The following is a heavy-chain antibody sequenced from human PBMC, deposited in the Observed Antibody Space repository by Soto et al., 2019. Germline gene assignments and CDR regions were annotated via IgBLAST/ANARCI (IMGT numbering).Heavy chain of an antibody. J-gene: IGHJ4*02. D-gene: IGHD3-10*01. CDR3: AKDSLNMVRGVIISNFDY. CDR2: ISGSGGST. V-gene: IGHV3-23*01. Sequence: EVQLLESGGGLVQPGGSLRLSCAASGFTFSSYAMSWVRQAPGKGLEWVSAISGSGGSTYYADSVKGRFTISRDNSKNPLYLQMNSLRAEDTAVYYCAKDSLNMVRGVIISNFDYWGQGTLVTVSS. CDR1: GFTFSSYA.